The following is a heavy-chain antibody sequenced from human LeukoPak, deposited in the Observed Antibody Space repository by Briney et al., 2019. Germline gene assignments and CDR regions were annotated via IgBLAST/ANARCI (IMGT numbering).Heavy chain of an antibody. CDR1: GYSFTSYW. CDR2: IYPGDSDT. J-gene: IGHJ4*02. Sequence: GESLKISCKGSGYSFTSYWIGWVRQMPGKGLEWMGIIYPGDSDTRYSPSFQGQVTISADKSISTAYLQWSSLKASNTAMYHCARTSSSWSSYFDYWGQGTLVTVSS. CDR3: ARTSSSWSSYFDY. D-gene: IGHD6-13*01. V-gene: IGHV5-51*01.